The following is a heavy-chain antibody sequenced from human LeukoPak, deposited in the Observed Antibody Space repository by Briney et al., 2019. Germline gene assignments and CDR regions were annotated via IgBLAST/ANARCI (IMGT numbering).Heavy chain of an antibody. CDR2: IGTAGDT. D-gene: IGHD5-18*01. J-gene: IGHJ4*02. CDR1: GFTLSSYD. Sequence: GALRLFLSAPGFTLSSYDNQRVRQTSRKSLEWVSAIGTAGDTYYPGSVKGRFTISRENAKNSLYLQMNSLRAEDTAVYYCARGQDTAMEAFDYWGQGTLVTVSS. CDR3: ARGQDTAMEAFDY. V-gene: IGHV3-13*04.